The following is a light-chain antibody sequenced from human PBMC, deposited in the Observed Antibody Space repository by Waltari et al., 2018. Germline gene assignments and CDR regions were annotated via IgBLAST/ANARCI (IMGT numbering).Light chain of an antibody. CDR1: SSDVGGYTF. CDR2: EVP. J-gene: IGLJ1*01. Sequence: QSALTQPASVSGSPGQSITIPCTGTSSDVGGYTFVSWYQQHPGKAPKIMIYEVPNRPSGVSNRFSGSKSGNTASLTISGLQAEDEADYYCSSYASSSAHYVFGSGTKVTVL. CDR3: SSYASSSAHYV. V-gene: IGLV2-14*01.